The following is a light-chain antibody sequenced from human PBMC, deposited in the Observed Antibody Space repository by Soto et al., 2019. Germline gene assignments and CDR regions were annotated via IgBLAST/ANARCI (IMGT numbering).Light chain of an antibody. V-gene: IGLV1-40*01. Sequence: QSVLTQPPSVSGAPAQRVSISCTGSTSNIGAPYDVHWYQHLPGTAPKLLIYGDNNRPSGVPDRFSGSKSGTSASLAITRLQAEDEADYYCQSYDISLHNYVFGTGTKVTVL. CDR3: QSYDISLHNYV. CDR2: GDN. CDR1: TSNIGAPYD. J-gene: IGLJ1*01.